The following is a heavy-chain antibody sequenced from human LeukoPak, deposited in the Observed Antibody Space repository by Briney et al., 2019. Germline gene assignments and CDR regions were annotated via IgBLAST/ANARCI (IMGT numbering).Heavy chain of an antibody. J-gene: IGHJ6*02. CDR2: IYAGGST. Sequence: QPGGSLRLSCAASAFTVSSNYMSWVRQAPGKGLEWVSLIYAGGSTYYADAVKGRFTLSRHKSKNTLHLQMNSLRVEDTAVYYCATAGSSELLWDYAMDVWGQGTTVTVSS. D-gene: IGHD1-26*01. CDR3: ATAGSSELLWDYAMDV. CDR1: AFTVSSNY. V-gene: IGHV3-53*04.